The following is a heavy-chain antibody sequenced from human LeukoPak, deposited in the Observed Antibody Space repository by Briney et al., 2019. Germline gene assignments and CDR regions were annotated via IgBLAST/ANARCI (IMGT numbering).Heavy chain of an antibody. CDR2: TYYRSKYYN. CDR3: ARGYERRFDP. V-gene: IGHV6-1*01. J-gene: IGHJ5*02. CDR1: GDSVYSNSAT. D-gene: IGHD1-1*01. Sequence: SQTLSLTCAISGDSVYSNSATWNWIRQSPSRGFEWLGRTYYRSKYYNEYAVSVKSRITINPDTSKNQFYLQLNSVTPEDTAVYYCARGYERRFDPWGQATLVTVSS.